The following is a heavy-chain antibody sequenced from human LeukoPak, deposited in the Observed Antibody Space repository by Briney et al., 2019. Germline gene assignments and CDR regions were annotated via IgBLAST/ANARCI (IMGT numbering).Heavy chain of an antibody. CDR3: ARARLPNTSGSWIAS. J-gene: IGHJ4*02. D-gene: IGHD3-10*01. Sequence: GASVKVSCKASGDTFSSHTIAWVRQAPGQGLEWMGGVLPVLGSPDCAHKFQGRVSITADESTNTAYMELNSLTVEDSAIYYCARARLPNTSGSWIASWGQGTLVTVSS. V-gene: IGHV1-69*10. CDR1: GDTFSSHT. CDR2: VLPVLGSP.